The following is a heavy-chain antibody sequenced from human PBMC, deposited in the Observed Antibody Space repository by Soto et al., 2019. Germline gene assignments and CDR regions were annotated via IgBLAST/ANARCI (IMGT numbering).Heavy chain of an antibody. V-gene: IGHV3-30*18. CDR3: AKADDYGNNYYFDY. Sequence: GGSLRLSCAASGFTFSSYGMHWVRQAPGKGLEWVAVISHDGSNKYYADSVKGRFTISRDNSKNTLYLQMNSLRAEDTAVYYCAKADDYGNNYYFDYWGQGTLVTVSS. CDR1: GFTFSSYG. CDR2: ISHDGSNK. J-gene: IGHJ4*02. D-gene: IGHD4-17*01.